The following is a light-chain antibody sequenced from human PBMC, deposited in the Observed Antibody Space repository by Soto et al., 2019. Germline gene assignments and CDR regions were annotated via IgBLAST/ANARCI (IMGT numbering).Light chain of an antibody. Sequence: EIVMTQSPAALSVSPGERATLSCRASQSVSGNLAWYQQKPGQAPRLLIYGASTRATGIPARFSGSGSGTEFTLTISSLQSEDFAVYYCQQYNNWRTFGQGTTVDIK. CDR1: QSVSGN. CDR3: QQYNNWRT. J-gene: IGKJ1*01. CDR2: GAS. V-gene: IGKV3-15*01.